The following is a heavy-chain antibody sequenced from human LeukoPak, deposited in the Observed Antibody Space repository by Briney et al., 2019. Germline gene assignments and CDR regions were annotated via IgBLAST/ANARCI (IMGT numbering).Heavy chain of an antibody. J-gene: IGHJ4*02. CDR3: AKLWFGELPPSFDY. Sequence: GGSLRPSCAASGFTFSSYGMHWVRQAPGKGLEWVAVISYDGSNKYYADSVKGRFTISRDNSKNTLYLQMNSLRAEDTAVYYCAKLWFGELPPSFDYWGQGTLVTVSS. CDR2: ISYDGSNK. V-gene: IGHV3-30*18. CDR1: GFTFSSYG. D-gene: IGHD3-10*01.